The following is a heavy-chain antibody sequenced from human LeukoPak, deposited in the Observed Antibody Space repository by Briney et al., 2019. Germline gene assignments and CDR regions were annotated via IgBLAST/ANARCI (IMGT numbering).Heavy chain of an antibody. J-gene: IGHJ5*02. V-gene: IGHV1-8*03. D-gene: IGHD5-12*01. Sequence: ASVKVSCKASGYTFISHDINWVRQATGQGLEWMGWINPNSGNTGYAQKFQGRVTFTRNTATSTAYMELSSLRSEDTAVYYCARAGRFDSGHAWFDPWGQGTLVTVS. CDR1: GYTFISHD. CDR2: INPNSGNT. CDR3: ARAGRFDSGHAWFDP.